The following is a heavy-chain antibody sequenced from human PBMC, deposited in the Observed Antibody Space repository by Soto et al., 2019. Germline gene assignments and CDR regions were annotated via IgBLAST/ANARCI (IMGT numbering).Heavy chain of an antibody. V-gene: IGHV1-8*01. CDR1: GYTFTSYD. CDR2: MNPNSSNT. CDR3: ARRTLSIQQLVYHHYYLAV. D-gene: IGHD6-6*01. J-gene: IGHJ6*03. Sequence: ASVKVSCKASGYTFTSYDINWVRQATGQGLEWMGWMNPNSSNTGYAQKFQGRVTMTRNTSISTAYMELSSLRSEDTAVYYCARRTLSIQQLVYHHYYLAVSGQGTTVTVSS.